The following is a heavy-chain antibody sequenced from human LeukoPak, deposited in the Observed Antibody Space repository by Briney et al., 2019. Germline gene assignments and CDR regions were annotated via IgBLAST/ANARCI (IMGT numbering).Heavy chain of an antibody. D-gene: IGHD3-16*02. CDR1: GGTFSSYA. CDR2: IIPIFGTA. J-gene: IGHJ6*03. Sequence: SVKVSCKASGGTFSSYAISWVRQAPGQGLEWMGGIIPIFGTANYAQKFQCRVTITTDESTSTAYMELSSLRSEDTAVYYCAREKSGLRLGELSPYYYYYMDVWGKGTTVTVSS. CDR3: AREKSGLRLGELSPYYYYYMDV. V-gene: IGHV1-69*05.